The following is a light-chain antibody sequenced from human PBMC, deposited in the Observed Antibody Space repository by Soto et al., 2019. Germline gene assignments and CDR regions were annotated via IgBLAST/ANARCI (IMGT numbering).Light chain of an antibody. J-gene: IGLJ1*01. CDR2: EVN. CDR3: SSYAGSSNV. Sequence: QSVLTQPPSASGSPGQSVAISCTGTSSDVGGYNYVSWYQQHPGKAPKLMIYEVNKRPSGVPDRFSGSKSGNPASLTVSGLQAEDEADYYCSSYAGSSNVFGTGTKVTGL. CDR1: SSDVGGYNY. V-gene: IGLV2-8*01.